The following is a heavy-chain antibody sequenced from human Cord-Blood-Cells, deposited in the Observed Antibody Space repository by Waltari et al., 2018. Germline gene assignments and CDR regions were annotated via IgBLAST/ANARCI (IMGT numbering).Heavy chain of an antibody. Sequence: QVQLAQSGAEAKKPGSSVKVSCKASGRTFSSLPISWVLPAPGHRLEWMGGIIPIFGTANYAQKFQGRVTITADESTSTAYMELSSLRSEDTAVYYCARDRLGYCSSTSCYYFDYWGQGTLVTVSS. V-gene: IGHV1-69*01. CDR1: GRTFSSLP. CDR2: IIPIFGTA. D-gene: IGHD2-2*01. CDR3: ARDRLGYCSSTSCYYFDY. J-gene: IGHJ4*02.